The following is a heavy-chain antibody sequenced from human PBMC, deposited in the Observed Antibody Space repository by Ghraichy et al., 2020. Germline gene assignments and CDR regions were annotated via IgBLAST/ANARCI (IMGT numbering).Heavy chain of an antibody. CDR2: ITGSSITI. Sequence: GGSLRLSCEGSGFSFSDYSMIWVRLTPRKALEWVSYITGSSITIFYTDSVKGRFTISRDNAKNSLYLQMNSLRAEDTAVYYCARLPLPRRAAVGDWYFDLWGRGTLGPVSS. V-gene: IGHV3-48*01. J-gene: IGHJ2*01. CDR1: GFSFSDYS. CDR3: ARLPLPRRAAVGDWYFDL. D-gene: IGHD6-13*01.